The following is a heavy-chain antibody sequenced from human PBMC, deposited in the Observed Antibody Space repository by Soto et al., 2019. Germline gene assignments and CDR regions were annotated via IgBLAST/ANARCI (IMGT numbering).Heavy chain of an antibody. V-gene: IGHV3-30-3*01. D-gene: IGHD3-22*01. CDR3: ARELPRDYYDSSGFPDY. CDR2: ISYDGSNK. Sequence: GGSLRLSCAASGFTFSSDAMHWVRQAPGKGLEWVAVISYDGSNKYYADSVKGRFTISRDNSKNTLYLQMNSLRAEDTAVYYCARELPRDYYDSSGFPDYWGQGTLVTVSS. J-gene: IGHJ4*02. CDR1: GFTFSSDA.